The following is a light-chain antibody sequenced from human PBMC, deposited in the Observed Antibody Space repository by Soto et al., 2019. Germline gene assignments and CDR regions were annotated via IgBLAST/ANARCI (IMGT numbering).Light chain of an antibody. CDR2: GAS. J-gene: IGKJ1*01. Sequence: IQMPQYPSTLSASLGDRFTITCLSSQSVSMWLAWFQQKPGKAPRLLIYGASNLESGVPSRFSGSGSGTQFTLTISSLQPEDAATYYCQQYNTYLTWTFGQGTMVDVK. CDR3: QQYNTYLTWT. CDR1: QSVSMW. V-gene: IGKV1-5*01.